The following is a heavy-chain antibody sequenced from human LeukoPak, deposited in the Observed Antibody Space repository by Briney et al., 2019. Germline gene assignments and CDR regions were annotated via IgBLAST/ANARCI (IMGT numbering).Heavy chain of an antibody. V-gene: IGHV4-59*01. CDR3: ARASVGADVPDY. CDR1: GGSISSYY. Sequence: PSGTLSLTCTVSGGSISSYYWSWIRQPPGKGLEWIAYIYETGGTNYNPSLKSRVSISVDKSKKELSLHLNSVTAADTAVYYCARASVGADVPDYWGQGTLVTVSS. CDR2: IYETGGT. D-gene: IGHD1-26*01. J-gene: IGHJ4*02.